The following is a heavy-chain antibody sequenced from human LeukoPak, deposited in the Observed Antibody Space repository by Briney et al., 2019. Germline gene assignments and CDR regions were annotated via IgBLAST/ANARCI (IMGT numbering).Heavy chain of an antibody. CDR2: IYYSGST. J-gene: IGHJ4*02. CDR3: ARDRGGCNHFDY. V-gene: IGHV4-31*03. CDR1: GGSISSGGYY. Sequence: SETLSLTCTVSGGSISSGGYYWSWIRQHPGKGLEWIAYIYYSGSTYYNPSLKSRVTMSVDTSQNQFSLKLSSVTAADTAVYYCARDRGGCNHFDYWGQGTLVTVSS. D-gene: IGHD6-19*01.